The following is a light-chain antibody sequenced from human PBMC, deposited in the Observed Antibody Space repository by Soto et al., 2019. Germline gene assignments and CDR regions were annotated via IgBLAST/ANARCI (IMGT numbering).Light chain of an antibody. V-gene: IGKV1-39*01. CDR2: GAS. Sequence: DIQMTQSPSSLSASVGDKVTITCRASQSISRNLNWYQQKPGKTPNLLIFGASSLQSGVPSRFSGSGSGTDFTLTITGLQPEDFATYFCQHSYSTFPFGQGTKLEIK. CDR3: QHSYSTFP. J-gene: IGKJ2*01. CDR1: QSISRN.